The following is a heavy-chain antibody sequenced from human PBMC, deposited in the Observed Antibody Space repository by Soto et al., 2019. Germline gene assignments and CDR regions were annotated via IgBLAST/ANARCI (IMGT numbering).Heavy chain of an antibody. V-gene: IGHV3-49*04. J-gene: IGHJ4*02. CDR2: IRSQPYGGTA. CDR1: GFTFSNAW. D-gene: IGHD3-10*01. CDR3: IGSFPF. Sequence: GGSLRLSCAASGFTFSNAWMSWVRQAPGKGMEWVGFIRSQPYGGTAEYAASVRGIFTISRDDSKGIAYLQMNSLQTEDSGVYYCIGSFPFWGQGTLVTVSS.